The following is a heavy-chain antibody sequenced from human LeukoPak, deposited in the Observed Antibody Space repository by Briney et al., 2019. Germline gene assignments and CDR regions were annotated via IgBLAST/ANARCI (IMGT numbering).Heavy chain of an antibody. D-gene: IGHD2-15*01. CDR1: DGPIRSHY. V-gene: IGHV4-59*11. J-gene: IGHJ6*03. Sequence: SETLSLTCTVSDGPIRSHYWTWIRQSPLKGLEWIGDISNSGSTNYKPSLKSRVTISIDTSKSQFSLRLTSVTAADTAVYYCGRDALVGYFSYYYIDVWGKGTTVTVSS. CDR2: ISNSGST. CDR3: GRDALVGYFSYYYIDV.